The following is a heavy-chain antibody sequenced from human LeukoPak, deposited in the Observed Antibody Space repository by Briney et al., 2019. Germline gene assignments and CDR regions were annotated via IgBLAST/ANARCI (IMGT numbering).Heavy chain of an antibody. Sequence: GGSLRLSCAASGFTFSSYWMSWVRQAPGKGLEWVANIKKDGSEEYYVDSVKGRFTISRDNAKKSLYLQVNSLRAEDTALYYCARHLSGVSGYTYGRGIDYWGQGTLVTVSS. D-gene: IGHD5-18*01. CDR3: ARHLSGVSGYTYGRGIDY. V-gene: IGHV3-7*01. J-gene: IGHJ4*02. CDR1: GFTFSSYW. CDR2: IKKDGSEE.